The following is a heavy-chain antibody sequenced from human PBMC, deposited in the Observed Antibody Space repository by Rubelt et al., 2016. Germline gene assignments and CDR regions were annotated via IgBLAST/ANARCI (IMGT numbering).Heavy chain of an antibody. J-gene: IGHJ4*02. CDR2: ISGSGGST. D-gene: IGHD6-13*01. CDR1: GFTFSSYA. V-gene: IGHV3-23*01. CDR3: AKDHSSSWYEKNFDY. Sequence: EVQLLESGGGLVQPGGSLRLSCRASGFTFSSYAMNWVRQAPGKGLEWVSHISGSGGSTNHADSVKGRLPISRDNSKKTLYLQMISLRAEDTAVYYCAKDHSSSWYEKNFDYWGQGTLVTVSS.